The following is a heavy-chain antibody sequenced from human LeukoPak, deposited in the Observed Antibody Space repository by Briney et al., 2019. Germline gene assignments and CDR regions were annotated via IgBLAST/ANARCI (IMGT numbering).Heavy chain of an antibody. D-gene: IGHD3-16*02. CDR3: AKAMLGELSLFDY. Sequence: PGGSLRLSCAASGFTFSTYNMNWVRQAPGKGLEWVSSITSSSTYIYYADSVKGRFTISRDNSKNTLYLQMNSLRAEDTAVYYCAKAMLGELSLFDYWGQGTLVTVSS. CDR1: GFTFSTYN. CDR2: ITSSSTYI. V-gene: IGHV3-21*01. J-gene: IGHJ4*02.